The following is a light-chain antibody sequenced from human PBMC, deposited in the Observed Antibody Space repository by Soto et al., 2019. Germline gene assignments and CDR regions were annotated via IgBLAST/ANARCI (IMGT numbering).Light chain of an antibody. CDR1: QSISSY. Sequence: DIQMTQSPSSLSASVGDRVTITCRASQSISSYLNWYQQKPGKAPKLPIYAASSLQSGVPSRFSGSGSGTDFTLTISSLQPEDFATYYCQQSYSTPYTFGQGT. CDR2: AAS. V-gene: IGKV1-39*01. J-gene: IGKJ2*01. CDR3: QQSYSTPYT.